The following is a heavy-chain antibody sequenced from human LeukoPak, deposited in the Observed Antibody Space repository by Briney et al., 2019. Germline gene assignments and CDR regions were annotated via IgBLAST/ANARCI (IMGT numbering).Heavy chain of an antibody. V-gene: IGHV3-23*01. CDR3: AKSIGGVVVVAADY. CDR2: ISGSGGST. J-gene: IGHJ4*02. CDR1: GFTFSTYA. D-gene: IGHD2-15*01. Sequence: PGGSLRLSCAASGFTFSTYAMTWVRQAPGKGLEWVSVISGSGGSTYYADSVKGRFTLSRDNSKNTLYLQMNSLGAEDTAVYYCAKSIGGVVVVAADYWGQGTLVTVSS.